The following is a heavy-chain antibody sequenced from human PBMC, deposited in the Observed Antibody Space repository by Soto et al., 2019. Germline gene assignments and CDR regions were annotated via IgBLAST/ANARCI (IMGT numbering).Heavy chain of an antibody. CDR1: GDSVSSNSAA. CDR3: ARARYCSGGTCYIPFDY. D-gene: IGHD2-15*01. J-gene: IGHJ4*02. V-gene: IGHV6-1*01. CDR2: TYYRSKWYN. Sequence: QVQLQQSGPGLVKPSQTLSLTCAISGDSVSSNSAAWNWIRQSPSRGLEWLGRTYYRSKWYNDYAVSVKSRITITPDTSKNHFSLQLNSVTPEDTAVYYCARARYCSGGTCYIPFDYWGQGTLVTVSS.